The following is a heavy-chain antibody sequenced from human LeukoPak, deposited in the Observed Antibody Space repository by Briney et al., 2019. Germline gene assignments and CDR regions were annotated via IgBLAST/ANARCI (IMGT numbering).Heavy chain of an antibody. CDR3: AKGSEWLEGDYFDY. V-gene: IGHV3-9*01. CDR1: GFTFDDYA. Sequence: GGSLRLSCAASGFTFDDYAMHWVRQAPGKGLEWVSGISWNSGSIGYADSVKGRFTISRDNAKNSLYLQMNSLRAEDTALYYCAKGSEWLEGDYFDYWGQGTLVSVSS. D-gene: IGHD3-3*01. CDR2: ISWNSGSI. J-gene: IGHJ4*02.